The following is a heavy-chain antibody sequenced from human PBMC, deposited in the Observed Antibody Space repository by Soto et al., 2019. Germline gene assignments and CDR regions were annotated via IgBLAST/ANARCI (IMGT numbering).Heavy chain of an antibody. CDR1: GGTFSSLT. D-gene: IGHD3-10*01. CDR2: IIPIFETT. CDR3: ARDPGLGFGDSNAYYYSSGMDV. Sequence: QLQLAQSGAEVKSPGSSVRVSCTASGGTFSSLTISWVRQAPGQGLEWMGGIIPIFETTNYAQKFQGRGTITADKSTNTAYTELSSLRSEDTAVYYCARDPGLGFGDSNAYYYSSGMDVWGQGTTVTVSS. V-gene: IGHV1-69*06. J-gene: IGHJ6*02.